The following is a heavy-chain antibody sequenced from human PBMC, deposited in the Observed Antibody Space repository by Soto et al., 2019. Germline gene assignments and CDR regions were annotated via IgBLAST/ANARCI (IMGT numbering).Heavy chain of an antibody. CDR3: AREHGDYAYYYYYYMDV. CDR2: ISSSSSYI. Sequence: GGSLRLSCAASGFTFSSYSMNWVRQAPGKGLEWVSSISSSSSYIYYADSVKGRFTISRDKAKNSLYLQMNSLRAEDTAVYYCAREHGDYAYYYYYYMDVWGKGTTVTVSS. V-gene: IGHV3-21*01. CDR1: GFTFSSYS. J-gene: IGHJ6*03. D-gene: IGHD4-17*01.